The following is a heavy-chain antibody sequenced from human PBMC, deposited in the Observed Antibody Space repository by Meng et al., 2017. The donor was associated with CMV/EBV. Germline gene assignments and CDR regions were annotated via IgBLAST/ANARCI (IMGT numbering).Heavy chain of an antibody. Sequence: GGSLRLSCAASGFTFSSYAMHWVRQAPGKGLEWVAVISYDGSNKYYADSVKGRFTTSRDNSKNTLYLQMNSLRAEDTAVYYCARSGYCSSTSCYEGWFDPWGQGTLVTVSS. V-gene: IGHV3-30*04. D-gene: IGHD2-2*01. CDR1: GFTFSSYA. CDR2: ISYDGSNK. J-gene: IGHJ5*02. CDR3: ARSGYCSSTSCYEGWFDP.